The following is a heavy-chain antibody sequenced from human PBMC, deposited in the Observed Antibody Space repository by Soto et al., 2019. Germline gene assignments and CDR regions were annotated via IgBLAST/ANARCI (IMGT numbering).Heavy chain of an antibody. V-gene: IGHV3-23*04. D-gene: IGHD2-2*01. J-gene: IGHJ4*02. Sequence: EVQLVESGGGLVQPGGSLRLSCAASGFRFSSYAMSWVRQAPGKGLEWVSGIRDNGGSTYYAESVKGRFTISRDNSKNTLYLQMNSLRAEDTAIYYCAKDWAAVVPPEDYWGQGTLVTVSS. CDR3: AKDWAAVVPPEDY. CDR1: GFRFSSYA. CDR2: IRDNGGST.